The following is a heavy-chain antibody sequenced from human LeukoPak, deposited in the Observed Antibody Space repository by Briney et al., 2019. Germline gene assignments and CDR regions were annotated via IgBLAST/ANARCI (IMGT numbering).Heavy chain of an antibody. CDR3: ARDMIVKYYFDY. CDR2: ISYDGSNK. V-gene: IGHV3-30*03. CDR1: GFTFSSYG. Sequence: GGSLRLSCAASGFTFSSYGMHWVRQAPGKGLEWVAVISYDGSNKYYADSVKGRFTISRDNSKNTLYLQMNSLRAEDTAVYYCARDMIVKYYFDYWGQGTLVTVSS. J-gene: IGHJ4*02. D-gene: IGHD3-22*01.